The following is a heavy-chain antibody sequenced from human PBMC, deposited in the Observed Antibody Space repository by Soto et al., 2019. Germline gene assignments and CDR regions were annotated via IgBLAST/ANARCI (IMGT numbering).Heavy chain of an antibody. CDR2: ISGSGGST. Sequence: GSLRLSCAASGFTFSSYAMSWVRQAPGKGLEWVSAISGSGGSTYYADSVKGRFTISRDNSKNTLYLQMNSLRAEDTAVYYCAKDYSGSYYLGVRRYYFDYWGQGTLVTVSS. CDR3: AKDYSGSYYLGVRRYYFDY. J-gene: IGHJ4*02. D-gene: IGHD1-26*01. V-gene: IGHV3-23*01. CDR1: GFTFSSYA.